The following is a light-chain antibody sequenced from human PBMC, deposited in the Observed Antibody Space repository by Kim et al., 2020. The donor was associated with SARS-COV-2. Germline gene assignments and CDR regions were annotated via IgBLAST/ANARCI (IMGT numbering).Light chain of an antibody. CDR3: QQHGMST. V-gene: IGKV3-20*01. J-gene: IGKJ4*01. CDR1: QSVSSTY. CDR2: GAS. Sequence: EIVLTQSPGTLSLSPGERATLSCRAIQSVSSTYLGWYQQKPGQAPRLLIYGASNRATGIPDRFSGTGSGTDFTLTISRLEPEDFAVYYCQQHGMSTFGGGTKVDIK.